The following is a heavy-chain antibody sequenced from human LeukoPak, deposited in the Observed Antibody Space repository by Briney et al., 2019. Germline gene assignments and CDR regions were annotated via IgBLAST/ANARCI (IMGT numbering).Heavy chain of an antibody. CDR2: FDPEDGET. V-gene: IGHV1-24*01. CDR3: ATGVYLVSTVTRNYYGMDV. J-gene: IGHJ6*02. Sequence: ASVKVSCKVSGYTLTELSMHWVRQAPGKGLEWMGGFDPEDGETIYAQKFQGRVTMTEDTSTDTAYMELSSLRSEDTAVYYCATGVYLVSTVTRNYYGMDVWGQGTMVTVSS. D-gene: IGHD4-17*01. CDR1: GYTLTELS.